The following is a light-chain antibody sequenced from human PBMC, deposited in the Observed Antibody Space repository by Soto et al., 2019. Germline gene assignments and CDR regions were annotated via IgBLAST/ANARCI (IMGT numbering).Light chain of an antibody. V-gene: IGKV3-15*01. Sequence: ETGLTQSPATLSVSPGARATLSCRASQSVGSNLAWYQQKPGQAPRLLIYDASSRATAVTDRFGGSGSGTEFTLTISSLQSEDFALYYCLQYNSWPPAITIGQGTRLEIK. CDR1: QSVGSN. CDR3: LQYNSWPPAIT. J-gene: IGKJ5*01. CDR2: DAS.